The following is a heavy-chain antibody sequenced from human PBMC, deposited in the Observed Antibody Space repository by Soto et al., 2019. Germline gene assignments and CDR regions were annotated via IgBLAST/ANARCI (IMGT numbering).Heavy chain of an antibody. CDR2: ISGSGGST. D-gene: IGHD2-15*01. Sequence: PGGSLRLSCAASGFTFSSYAMGWVRQAPGKGLEWASAISGSGGSTYYADSVKGRFTISRDNSKNTLYLQMNSLRAEDTAVYYCARARETLGYCSGGSCYTPWFDPWGQGTLVTVSS. J-gene: IGHJ5*02. CDR3: ARARETLGYCSGGSCYTPWFDP. CDR1: GFTFSSYA. V-gene: IGHV3-23*01.